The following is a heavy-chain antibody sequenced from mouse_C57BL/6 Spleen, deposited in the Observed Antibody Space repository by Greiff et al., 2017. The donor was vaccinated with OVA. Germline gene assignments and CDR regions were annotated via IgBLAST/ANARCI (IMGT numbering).Heavy chain of an antibody. CDR2: ISSGGDYI. CDR3: TRDSNYLDY. Sequence: EVQVVESGAGLVKPGGSLKLSCAASGFTFSSYAMSWVRQTPEKRLEWVAYISSGGDYIYYADTVKGRFTISRDNARNTLYLQMSSLKSEDTAMYYCTRDSNYLDYWGQGTTLTVSS. J-gene: IGHJ2*01. CDR1: GFTFSSYA. V-gene: IGHV5-9-1*02. D-gene: IGHD3-2*01.